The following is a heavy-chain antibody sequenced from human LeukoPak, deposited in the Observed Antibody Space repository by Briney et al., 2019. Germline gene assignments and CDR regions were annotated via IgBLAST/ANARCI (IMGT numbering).Heavy chain of an antibody. CDR1: GLTVSSNC. Sequence: GGSLRLSCAASGLTVSSNCMSWVRQAPGKGLEWVSFIYSGGNTYYADSVKGRFTISRDNSKNTVHLQMNSLRAEDTAVYYCARDLLVAGSDWGQGTLVTVSS. D-gene: IGHD6-19*01. V-gene: IGHV3-53*01. CDR2: IYSGGNT. J-gene: IGHJ4*02. CDR3: ARDLLVAGSD.